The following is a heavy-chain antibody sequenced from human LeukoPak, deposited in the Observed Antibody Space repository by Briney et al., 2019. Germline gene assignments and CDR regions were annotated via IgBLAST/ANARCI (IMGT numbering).Heavy chain of an antibody. CDR3: TRLSDYSTNDY. D-gene: IGHD4-11*01. J-gene: IGHJ4*02. CDR2: IRSKANSYAT. V-gene: IGHV3-73*01. CDR1: GFTFSGSA. Sequence: GGSLKLSCAASGFTFSGSAMHWVRQASGKGLEWVGRIRSKANSYATAYAASVKGRFTISRDDSKNTAYLQMNSLKTEDTAVYYCTRLSDYSTNDYWGQGTLVTVSS.